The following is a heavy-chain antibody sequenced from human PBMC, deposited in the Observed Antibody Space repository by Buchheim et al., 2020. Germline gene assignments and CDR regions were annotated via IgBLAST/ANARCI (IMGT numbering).Heavy chain of an antibody. J-gene: IGHJ4*02. CDR3: ARARGDGYNFGY. CDR1: GFTFSSYA. V-gene: IGHV3-30-3*01. D-gene: IGHD5-24*01. CDR2: ISYDGSNK. Sequence: QVQLVESGGGVVQPGRSLRLSCAASGFTFSSYAMHWVRQAPGKGLEWVAVISYDGSNKYYAYSVKGRFTISRDNSKNTLYLQMNSLRAEDTAVYYCARARGDGYNFGYWGQGTL.